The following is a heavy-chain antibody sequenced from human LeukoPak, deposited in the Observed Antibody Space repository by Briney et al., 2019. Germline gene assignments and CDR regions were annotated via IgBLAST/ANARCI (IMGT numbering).Heavy chain of an antibody. V-gene: IGHV4-59*01. CDR1: GASISSYY. D-gene: IGHD3-16*02. J-gene: IGHJ4*02. CDR3: ARGTTDYDYVWGSYRLDY. Sequence: SETPSLTCTVSGASISSYYWSWIRQPPGKGLEWIGYIYYSGSTNYNPSLKSRVTISVDTSKNQFSLKLSSVTAADTAVYYCARGTTDYDYVWGSYRLDYWGQGTLVTVSS. CDR2: IYYSGST.